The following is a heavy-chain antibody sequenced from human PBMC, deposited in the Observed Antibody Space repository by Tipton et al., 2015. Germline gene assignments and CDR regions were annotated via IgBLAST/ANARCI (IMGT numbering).Heavy chain of an antibody. CDR2: MNEDGSQK. V-gene: IGHV3-7*03. CDR1: GFNFNTYW. D-gene: IGHD6-19*01. Sequence: SLRLSCAASGFNFNTYWMSWVRQAPGKGLEWVANMNEDGSQKYYVDSVRGRFTISRDNTQNSLFLQMNSLKAEDTAVYYCARVRYGSGSGYFDYWGQGTLVTVSS. J-gene: IGHJ4*02. CDR3: ARVRYGSGSGYFDY.